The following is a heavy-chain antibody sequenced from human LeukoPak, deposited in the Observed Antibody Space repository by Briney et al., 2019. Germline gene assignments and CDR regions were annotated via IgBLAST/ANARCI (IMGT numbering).Heavy chain of an antibody. CDR1: GGSISSGGYY. Sequence: SETLSLTCTVSGGSISSGGYYWSWIRQHPGKGLEWIGYIYYSGSTYYNPSLKSRVTISVDTSKNQFSLKLSSVTAADTAVYYCAGVEMATGYYHMDVWGKGTTVTVSS. CDR3: AGVEMATGYYHMDV. D-gene: IGHD5-24*01. CDR2: IYYSGST. J-gene: IGHJ6*03. V-gene: IGHV4-31*03.